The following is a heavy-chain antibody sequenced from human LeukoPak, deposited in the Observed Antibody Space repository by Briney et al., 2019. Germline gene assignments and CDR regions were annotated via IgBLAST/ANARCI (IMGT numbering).Heavy chain of an antibody. CDR2: IWYDGSNK. J-gene: IGHJ4*02. V-gene: IGHV3-33*01. Sequence: GRSLRLSCAASGFTFSSYGMHWVRQAPGKGLEWVAVIWYDGSNKYYADSVKGRFTISRDNSKNTLYLQMNSLRAEDTAVYYCARDQRGSIVGATVDYWGQGTLVTVSS. D-gene: IGHD1-26*01. CDR3: ARDQRGSIVGATVDY. CDR1: GFTFSSYG.